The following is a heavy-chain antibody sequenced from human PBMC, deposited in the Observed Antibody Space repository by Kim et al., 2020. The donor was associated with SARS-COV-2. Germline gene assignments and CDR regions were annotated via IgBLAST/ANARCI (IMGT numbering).Heavy chain of an antibody. J-gene: IGHJ5*02. CDR3: ARDYCSSTSCYEFDP. CDR1: GGSISSGGYY. D-gene: IGHD2-2*01. V-gene: IGHV4-31*03. CDR2: IYYSGST. Sequence: SETLSLTCTVSGGSISSGGYYWSWIRQHPGKGLEWIGYIYYSGSTYYNPSLKSRVTISVDTSKNQFSLKLSSVTAADTAVYYCARDYCSSTSCYEFDPWGQGTLVTVSS.